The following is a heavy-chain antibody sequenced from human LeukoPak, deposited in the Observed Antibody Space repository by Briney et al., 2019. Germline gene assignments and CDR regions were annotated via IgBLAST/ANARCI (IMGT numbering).Heavy chain of an antibody. CDR2: IYYSGST. V-gene: IGHV4-59*08. CDR1: GGSISSYY. Sequence: SETLSLTCTVSGGSISSYYWSWIRQPPGKGREWIGYIYYSGSTNYNPSLKSRVTISVDTSKNQFSLKLSSVTAADTAVYYCASQMATISPLDYWGQGTLVTVSS. CDR3: ASQMATISPLDY. D-gene: IGHD5-24*01. J-gene: IGHJ4*02.